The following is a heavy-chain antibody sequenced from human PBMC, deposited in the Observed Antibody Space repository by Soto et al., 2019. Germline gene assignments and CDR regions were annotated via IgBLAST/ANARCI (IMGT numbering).Heavy chain of an antibody. D-gene: IGHD1-7*01. V-gene: IGHV1-8*02. Sequence: ASVKVSCKASGGTFSSYTISWVRQATGQGLEWIGWMNPNSGNTGYAQKFQGRVTMTRNTSISTAYMELSSLRSEDTAVYYCARGITGTTWAYYFDYWGQGTLVTVSS. CDR2: MNPNSGNT. CDR3: ARGITGTTWAYYFDY. CDR1: GGTFSSYT. J-gene: IGHJ4*02.